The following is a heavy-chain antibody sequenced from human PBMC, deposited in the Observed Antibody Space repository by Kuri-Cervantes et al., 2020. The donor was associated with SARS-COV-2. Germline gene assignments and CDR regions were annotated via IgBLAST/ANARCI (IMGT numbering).Heavy chain of an antibody. V-gene: IGHV3-21*01. Sequence: GGSLRLSCAASGFTFSSYSMNWVRQAPGKGLEWVSSISSSSGYIYYADSVKGRFTISRDNAKNSLYLQMNSLRAEDTAVYYCARDPFYYDSSGYYAPPYYFDYWGQGTLVIVSS. CDR1: GFTFSSYS. J-gene: IGHJ4*02. CDR2: ISSSSGYI. CDR3: ARDPFYYDSSGYYAPPYYFDY. D-gene: IGHD3-22*01.